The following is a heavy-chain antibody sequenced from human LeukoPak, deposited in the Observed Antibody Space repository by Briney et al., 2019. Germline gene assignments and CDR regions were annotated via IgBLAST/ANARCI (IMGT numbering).Heavy chain of an antibody. CDR1: GGSISSGGYY. Sequence: SQTLSLTCTVSGGSISSGGYYWSWIRQHPGKGLEWIGYIYYSGSTNYNPSLKSRVTISVDTSKNQFSLKLSSVTAADTAVYYCASLRMPLAASFDYWGQGTLVTVSS. CDR3: ASLRMPLAASFDY. V-gene: IGHV4-31*03. CDR2: IYYSGST. D-gene: IGHD6-6*01. J-gene: IGHJ4*02.